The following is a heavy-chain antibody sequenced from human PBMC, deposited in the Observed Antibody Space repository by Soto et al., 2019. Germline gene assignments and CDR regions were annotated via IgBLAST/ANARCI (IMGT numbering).Heavy chain of an antibody. V-gene: IGHV4-30-2*01. Sequence: SETLSLTCAVSGGSISSGGYSWSWIRQPPGKGLEWIGYIYHSGSTYYNPSLKSRVTISVDRSKNQFSLRLSSVTAADTAVYYCASGANYYDSSGYYQLDYWGQGTLVTVSS. CDR1: GGSISSGGYS. CDR3: ASGANYYDSSGYYQLDY. D-gene: IGHD3-22*01. CDR2: IYHSGST. J-gene: IGHJ4*02.